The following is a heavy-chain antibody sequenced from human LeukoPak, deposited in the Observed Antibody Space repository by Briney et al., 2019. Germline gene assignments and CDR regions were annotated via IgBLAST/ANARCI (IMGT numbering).Heavy chain of an antibody. CDR3: ARDYYYDSSGYYDAFDI. CDR2: ISSSSSYI. D-gene: IGHD3-22*01. Sequence: PGGSLRLSCAASGFTFTNYYMNWVRQAPGKGLEWVSAISSSSSYIYYADSVKGRFTISRDNAKNSLYLQMNSLRAEDTAVYYCARDYYYDSSGYYDAFDIWGQGTMVTVSS. CDR1: GFTFTNYY. J-gene: IGHJ3*02. V-gene: IGHV3-21*01.